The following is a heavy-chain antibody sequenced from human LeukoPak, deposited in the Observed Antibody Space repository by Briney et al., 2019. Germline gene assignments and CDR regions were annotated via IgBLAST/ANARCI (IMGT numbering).Heavy chain of an antibody. J-gene: IGHJ1*01. CDR1: GGSISSYY. V-gene: IGHV4-59*01. Sequence: SETLSLTCTVSGGSISSYYWSWIRQPPGKGLEWIGYIYYSGNTNYNPSLKSRVTISVYTSKNQFSLKLSSVTAADTAVYYCARLKYYYHSSGYRAEYFQHWGQGALVTVSS. D-gene: IGHD3-22*01. CDR3: ARLKYYYHSSGYRAEYFQH. CDR2: IYYSGNT.